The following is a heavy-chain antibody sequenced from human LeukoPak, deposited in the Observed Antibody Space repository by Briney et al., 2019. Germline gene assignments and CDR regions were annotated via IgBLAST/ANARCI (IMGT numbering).Heavy chain of an antibody. V-gene: IGHV3-23*01. D-gene: IGHD6-13*01. Sequence: GGSLRLSCAASGFTFSNYWMQWVRQAPGKGLVWVSAISGSGGSTYYADSVKGRFTISRDNSKNTLYLQMNSLRAEDTAVYYCAKEGSSWYRSHTDYWGQGTLVTVSS. CDR2: ISGSGGST. CDR1: GFTFSNYW. J-gene: IGHJ4*02. CDR3: AKEGSSWYRSHTDY.